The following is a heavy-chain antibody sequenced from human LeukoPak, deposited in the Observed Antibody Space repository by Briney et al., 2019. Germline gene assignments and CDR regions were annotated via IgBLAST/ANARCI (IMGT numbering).Heavy chain of an antibody. D-gene: IGHD2-2*01. Sequence: GGSLRLSCAASGFIFSSAWMTWVRQAPGKGLEWVGHIKNKTNGGTTDYAAPVRGRFIISRDDSKNTLYLQMNSLRTEDTAVYYCARGFCSSTSCYQGPFDFWGQGTLVTVSS. CDR3: ARGFCSSTSCYQGPFDF. V-gene: IGHV3-15*01. CDR1: GFIFSSAW. J-gene: IGHJ4*02. CDR2: IKNKTNGGTT.